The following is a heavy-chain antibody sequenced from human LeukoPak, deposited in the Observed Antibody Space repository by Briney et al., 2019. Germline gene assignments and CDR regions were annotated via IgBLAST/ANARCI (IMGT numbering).Heavy chain of an antibody. D-gene: IGHD5-12*01. V-gene: IGHV4-39*07. J-gene: IGHJ5*02. Sequence: PSETLSLTCTVSGGSISSSSYYWGWIRQPPGKGLEWIGSIYYSGSTHYNPSLKSRVTISVDTSKNQFSLQLNSVTPEDTAVYYCAREAPYSGYDRDNWFDPWGQGTLVTVSS. CDR2: IYYSGST. CDR3: AREAPYSGYDRDNWFDP. CDR1: GGSISSSSYY.